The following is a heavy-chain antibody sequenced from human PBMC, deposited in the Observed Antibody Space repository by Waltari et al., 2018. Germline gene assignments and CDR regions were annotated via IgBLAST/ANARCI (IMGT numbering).Heavy chain of an antibody. D-gene: IGHD2-2*01. V-gene: IGHV3-21*01. Sequence: EVQLVESGGGLVKPGGSLRLSCVASGFTFSSYSMNWVRQAPGKGLEWVSSISSSSSYIYYADSVKGRFTISRDNAKNSLYLQMNSLRAEDTAVYYCARDSGLVVPREAFDIWGQGTMVTVSS. CDR3: ARDSGLVVPREAFDI. CDR2: ISSSSSYI. J-gene: IGHJ3*02. CDR1: GFTFSSYS.